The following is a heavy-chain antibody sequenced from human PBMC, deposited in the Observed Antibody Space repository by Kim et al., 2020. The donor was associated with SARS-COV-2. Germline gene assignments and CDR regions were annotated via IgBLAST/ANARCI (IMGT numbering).Heavy chain of an antibody. CDR3: ASHRPNDYWSGYYLSGPSYDYSYGMDV. Sequence: SVKVSCKASGGTFSSYAISWVRQAPGQGLEWMGGIIPIFGTANYAQKFQGRVTITADESTSTAYMELRSLRSEDTAGYYCASHRPNDYWSGYYLSGPSYDYSYGMDVWGQGTTVTVSS. CDR1: GGTFSSYA. V-gene: IGHV1-69*13. CDR2: IIPIFGTA. J-gene: IGHJ6*02. D-gene: IGHD3-3*01.